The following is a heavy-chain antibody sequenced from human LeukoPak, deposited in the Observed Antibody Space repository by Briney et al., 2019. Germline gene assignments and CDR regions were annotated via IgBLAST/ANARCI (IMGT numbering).Heavy chain of an antibody. CDR2: ISSSGRTI. CDR1: GFTFSSYE. CDR3: VRRYCSSSSCTLDS. V-gene: IGHV3-48*03. J-gene: IGHJ4*02. Sequence: GGSLRLSCAASGFTFSSYEMIWVRQAPGKGLEWVSYISSSGRTIFYADSVKGRFTVSRDNAKNSQYLQMNSLRAEDTAVYYCVRRYCSSSSCTLDSWGQGTLVTVSS. D-gene: IGHD2-15*01.